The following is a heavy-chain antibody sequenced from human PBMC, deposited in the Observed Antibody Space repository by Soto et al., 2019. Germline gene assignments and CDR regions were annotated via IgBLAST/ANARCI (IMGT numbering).Heavy chain of an antibody. CDR2: ISGSGGST. J-gene: IGHJ4*02. D-gene: IGHD1-1*01. Sequence: EVQLLESGGGLVQPGGSLRLSCAASGFTFSSYAMSWVRQAPGKGLEWVSAISGSGGSTYYADSVKGRFTISRDNSKKTLYLYINSVRAEDTAVYYCAKAQTGSSAGFDYRGQGTLVPVSS. CDR3: AKAQTGSSAGFDY. V-gene: IGHV3-23*01. CDR1: GFTFSSYA.